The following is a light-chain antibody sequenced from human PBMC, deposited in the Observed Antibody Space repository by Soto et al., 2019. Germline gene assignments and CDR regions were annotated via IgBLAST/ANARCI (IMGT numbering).Light chain of an antibody. CDR3: QQRSNWPLT. V-gene: IGKV3-11*01. J-gene: IGKJ1*01. CDR1: QNVRGY. CDR2: DAS. Sequence: EIVLTQSPATLSLSPGERATVSCRASQNVRGYLAWYQQKPGQAPRLLMYDASTRATGIPARVSGSGSGTDFTLTISSLEPEDFAVYYCQQRSNWPLTFGQGTKVDIK.